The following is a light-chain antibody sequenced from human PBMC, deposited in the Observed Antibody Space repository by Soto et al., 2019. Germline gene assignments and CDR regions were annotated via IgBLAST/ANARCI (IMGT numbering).Light chain of an antibody. Sequence: IQMTQSPSSLSTSLGDRVTITCRASQSISTYLNWYQQKPGKAPKLLIYAASTLQSGVPSRFSGSGSGTDFTLTISSLQSEDFAEYHCQQYNNWPQTFGQGTKVDIK. CDR1: QSISTY. J-gene: IGKJ1*01. V-gene: IGKV1-39*01. CDR3: QQYNNWPQT. CDR2: AAS.